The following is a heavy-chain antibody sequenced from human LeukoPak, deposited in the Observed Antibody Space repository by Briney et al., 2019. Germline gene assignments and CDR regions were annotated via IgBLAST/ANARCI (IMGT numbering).Heavy chain of an antibody. CDR2: IYTSGST. J-gene: IGHJ4*02. Sequence: PSQTLSLTCTVSGGSINSGSYYWSWIRQPAGKGLEWIGRIYTSGSTYYNPSLKSRVTISVDTSKNQFSLKLSSVTAADTAVYYCARGGIHSEGDYWGQGTLVTVSS. V-gene: IGHV4-61*02. CDR3: ARGGIHSEGDY. D-gene: IGHD1-14*01. CDR1: GGSINSGSYY.